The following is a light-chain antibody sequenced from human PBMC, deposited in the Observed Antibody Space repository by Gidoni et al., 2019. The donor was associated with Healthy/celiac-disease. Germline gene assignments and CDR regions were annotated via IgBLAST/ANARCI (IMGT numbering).Light chain of an antibody. J-gene: IGKJ4*01. CDR1: QSVSSSY. CDR2: GAS. V-gene: IGKV3-20*01. Sequence: EMVLTQSPGTLSLSPGERATLSCRASQSVSSSYLAWYQQKPGQAPRLLIYGASSRATGIPDRFSGSGSGTDFTLTISRLEPEDFAVYSCQQYGSSPLTFGGGTKVEIQ. CDR3: QQYGSSPLT.